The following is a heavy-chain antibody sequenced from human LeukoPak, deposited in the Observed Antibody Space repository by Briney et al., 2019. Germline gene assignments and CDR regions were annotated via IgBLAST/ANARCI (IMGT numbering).Heavy chain of an antibody. D-gene: IGHD6-6*01. CDR3: ARALGSSSADY. J-gene: IGHJ4*02. Sequence: GGSLRLSCAASGFTFSSYWMSWVRQAPGKGLEWVANIKQDGSEKYYVDSVKGRFTISRDNAKNSLYLQMNSLRAKDTAVYYCARALGSSSADYWGQGTLVTVSS. CDR2: IKQDGSEK. CDR1: GFTFSSYW. V-gene: IGHV3-7*01.